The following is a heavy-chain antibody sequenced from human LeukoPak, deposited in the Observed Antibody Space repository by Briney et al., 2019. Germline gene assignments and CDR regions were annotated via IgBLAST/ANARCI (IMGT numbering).Heavy chain of an antibody. CDR2: IYYSGSS. CDR1: GGSISSSSHY. J-gene: IGHJ5*02. V-gene: IGHV4-39*01. D-gene: IGHD2-15*01. CDR3: ARSYCSGGSCLNWFDP. Sequence: SETLSLTCTVSGGSISSSSHYWGWIRQPPGKGLEWIGNIYYSGSSYYNPSLKSRVTISVDTSKNQFSLKLSSVTAADTAVYYCARSYCSGGSCLNWFDPWGQGTLVTVSS.